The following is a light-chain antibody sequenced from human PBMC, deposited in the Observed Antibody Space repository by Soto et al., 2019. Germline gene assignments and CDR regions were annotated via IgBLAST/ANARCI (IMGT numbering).Light chain of an antibody. CDR1: SSDVGGFNY. CDR2: EVR. J-gene: IGLJ1*01. V-gene: IGLV2-14*01. Sequence: QSALTQPASVSGSPGQSITISCTGTSSDVGGFNYVSWYQQHPGKTPKLLIYEVRLRPTGVSDRFSGSKSGNTASLTISGLRAGAEAYNYGSHYTRSSPGVFGPGTNLTAL. CDR3: SHYTRSSPGV.